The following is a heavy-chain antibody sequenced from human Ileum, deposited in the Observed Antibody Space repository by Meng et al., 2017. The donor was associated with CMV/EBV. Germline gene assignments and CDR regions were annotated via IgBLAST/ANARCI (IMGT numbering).Heavy chain of an antibody. CDR1: GYTFTSYG. Sequence: VQLVQSGGEGKKAGASVKVSFKASGYTFTSYGITCMRQAPGQGLEWMGWISAYNGKTIYAQTLQGRVTMTTDTSTSTAYMELRSLRSDDTAVYYCARDRGSLDFWGQGTLVTVSS. D-gene: IGHD3-10*01. CDR2: ISAYNGKT. V-gene: IGHV1-18*01. CDR3: ARDRGSLDF. J-gene: IGHJ4*02.